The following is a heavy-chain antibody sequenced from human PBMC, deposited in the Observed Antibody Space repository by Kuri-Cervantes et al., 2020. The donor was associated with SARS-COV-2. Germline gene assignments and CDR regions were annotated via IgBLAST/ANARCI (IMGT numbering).Heavy chain of an antibody. Sequence: ASVKVSCKVSGYTLTELSMHWVRQAPGKGLEWMGGFDPEDGETIYAQKFQGRVTMTADESTNTAYMELSSLRFEDTAVYYCATRVAGDPDYYYYYMDVWGTGTTVTVSS. CDR2: FDPEDGET. CDR1: GYTLTELS. CDR3: ATRVAGDPDYYYYYMDV. J-gene: IGHJ6*03. D-gene: IGHD7-27*01. V-gene: IGHV1-24*01.